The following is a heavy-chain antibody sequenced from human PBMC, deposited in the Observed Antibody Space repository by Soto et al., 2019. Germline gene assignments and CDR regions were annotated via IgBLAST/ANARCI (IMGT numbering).Heavy chain of an antibody. CDR2: IYYSGST. D-gene: IGHD2-15*01. Sequence: SETLSLTCTVSGGSISSSSYYWGWIRQPPGKGLEWIGSIYYSGSTYYNPSLKSRVTISVDTSKNQFSLKLSSVTAADTAVYYCARHSGVVAATPSPFWYYYYGMDVWGQGTTVTVSS. V-gene: IGHV4-39*01. CDR1: GGSISSSSYY. J-gene: IGHJ6*02. CDR3: ARHSGVVAATPSPFWYYYYGMDV.